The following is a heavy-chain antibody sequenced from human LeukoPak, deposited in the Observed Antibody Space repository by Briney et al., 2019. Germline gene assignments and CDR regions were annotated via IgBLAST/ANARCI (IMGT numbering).Heavy chain of an antibody. D-gene: IGHD3-10*01. V-gene: IGHV1-18*04. CDR3: ARDAPLLWFGESSPSPYYCYGMDV. Sequence: GASVKVSCKASGYTFTSNGISWVRQAPGQGLEWMGWISAYNGNTNYAQRLQGRVTMTTDTSTSTAYMELRSLRSDDTAVYYCARDAPLLWFGESSPSPYYCYGMDVWGKGTTVTVSS. CDR2: ISAYNGNT. CDR1: GYTFTSNG. J-gene: IGHJ6*04.